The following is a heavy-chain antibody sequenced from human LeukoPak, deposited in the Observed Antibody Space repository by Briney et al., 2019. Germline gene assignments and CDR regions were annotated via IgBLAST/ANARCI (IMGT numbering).Heavy chain of an antibody. J-gene: IGHJ4*02. CDR3: ARAQPYYYDSSGYYRD. D-gene: IGHD3-22*01. Sequence: GESLKISCKGSGYSFTSCWIGWVRQMPGKGLEWMGIIYPGDSDTRYSPSFQGQVTISADKSISTAYLQWSSLKASDTAMYYCARAQPYYYDSSGYYRDWGQGTLVTVSS. CDR1: GYSFTSCW. CDR2: IYPGDSDT. V-gene: IGHV5-51*01.